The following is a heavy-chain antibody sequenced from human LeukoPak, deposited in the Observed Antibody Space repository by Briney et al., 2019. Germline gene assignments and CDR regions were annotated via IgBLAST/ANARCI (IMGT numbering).Heavy chain of an antibody. J-gene: IGHJ3*02. V-gene: IGHV4-4*07. Sequence: SETLSLTCTVSGGSISSYYWSWIRQPAGKGLEWIGRIYTSGSTNYNPSLKSRVTMSVDTSKNQFSLKLSSVIAADTAVYYCARGISSGWYGAFDIWSQGTMVTVSS. CDR2: IYTSGST. D-gene: IGHD6-19*01. CDR3: ARGISSGWYGAFDI. CDR1: GGSISSYY.